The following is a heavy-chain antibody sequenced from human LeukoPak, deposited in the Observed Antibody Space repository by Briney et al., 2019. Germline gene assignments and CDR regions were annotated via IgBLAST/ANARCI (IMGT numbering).Heavy chain of an antibody. V-gene: IGHV3-23*01. CDR3: ARLQGPFNIVGRY. D-gene: IGHD5-12*01. Sequence: QPGGSLRPSCAASGFTFSSYAMSWVRQAPGKGLEWVSAISGSGGGTDYADSVRGRFTTSRDNSKSTLYLQMNSLRAEDTAVYYCARLQGPFNIVGRYWGQGTLVTVSS. CDR2: ISGSGGGT. J-gene: IGHJ4*02. CDR1: GFTFSSYA.